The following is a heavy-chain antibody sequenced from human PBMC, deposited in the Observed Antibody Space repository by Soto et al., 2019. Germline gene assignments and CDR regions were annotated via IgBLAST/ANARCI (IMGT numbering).Heavy chain of an antibody. CDR3: ARGVVAAPSVCYFDY. D-gene: IGHD2-15*01. CDR2: INPNSGGT. CDR1: RDTITGSY. V-gene: IGHV1-2*04. Sequence: GVPVKVCSKASRDTITGSYRWWPRQEKKQGLEWMGWINPNSGGTNYAQKFQGWVTMTRDTSISTAYMELSRLRSDDTAVYYCARGVVAAPSVCYFDYWGQGTLVTVSS. J-gene: IGHJ4*02.